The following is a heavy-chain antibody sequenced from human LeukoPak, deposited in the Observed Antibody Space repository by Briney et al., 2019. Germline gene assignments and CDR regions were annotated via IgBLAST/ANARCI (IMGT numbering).Heavy chain of an antibody. CDR2: MNPNSGNT. V-gene: IGHV1-8*01. CDR1: GYTFTGYD. CDR3: ARNGQQVRYFQH. D-gene: IGHD6-13*01. J-gene: IGHJ1*01. Sequence: ASVKVSCKTSGYTFTGYDINWVRQAPGQGLEWMGWMNPNSGNTGYAQKFQGRVNMTRNTCISTAYMELSSLTSEDTAVYYCARNGQQVRYFQHWGQGTLVTVSS.